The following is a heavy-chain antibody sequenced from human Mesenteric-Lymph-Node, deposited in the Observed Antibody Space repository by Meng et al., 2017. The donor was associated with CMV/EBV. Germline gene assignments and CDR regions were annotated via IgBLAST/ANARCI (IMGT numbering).Heavy chain of an antibody. Sequence: SETLSLTCTVSGGSISSTFYYWGWIRQPPEKGLEWIGSIYYSGSTYYNPSLKSRVAMSVDTSKNQFSLKLISVTAADTAIYYCARGSILRFVGYWGQGTLVTVSS. CDR1: GGSISSTFYY. J-gene: IGHJ4*02. CDR2: IYYSGST. D-gene: IGHD3-3*01. V-gene: IGHV4-39*02. CDR3: ARGSILRFVGY.